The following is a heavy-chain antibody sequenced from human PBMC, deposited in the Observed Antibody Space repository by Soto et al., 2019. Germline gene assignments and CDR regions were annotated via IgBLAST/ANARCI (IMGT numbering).Heavy chain of an antibody. D-gene: IGHD3-10*01. V-gene: IGHV3-23*01. CDR3: ANPSVPERPFGY. J-gene: IGHJ4*02. Sequence: GGSLRLSCAASGFTFSSYAMSWVRQAPGKGLEWVSAISGSGGSTYYADSVKGRLTISRDNSKNTLYLQMNSLRAEDTAVYYCANPSVPERPFGYWGQGTLVTVSS. CDR2: ISGSGGST. CDR1: GFTFSSYA.